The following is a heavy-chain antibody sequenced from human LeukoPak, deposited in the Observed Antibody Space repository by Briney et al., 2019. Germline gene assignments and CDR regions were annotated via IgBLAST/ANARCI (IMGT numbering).Heavy chain of an antibody. CDR3: AKDRSYGSETYYFDY. CDR1: GFTVSSYY. J-gene: IGHJ4*02. D-gene: IGHD3-10*01. Sequence: GGSLRLSCTVSGFTVSSYYMSWVRQAPGKGLEWVSIIDSGGSTYYADSVKGRFTISRDNSKNTVFLQMNSLRAEDTAVYYCAKDRSYGSETYYFDYWGQGTLVTVSS. CDR2: IDSGGST. V-gene: IGHV3-66*02.